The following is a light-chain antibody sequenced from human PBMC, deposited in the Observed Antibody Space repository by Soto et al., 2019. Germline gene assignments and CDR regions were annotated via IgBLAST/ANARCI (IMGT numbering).Light chain of an antibody. V-gene: IGLV1-51*01. J-gene: IGLJ2*01. CDR3: GTWDNSLSAVV. CDR2: DSN. CDR1: SSNIGNNF. Sequence: QSVLTQPPSVSAAPGQTVTISCSGSSSNIGNNFVSWYQQFPGTAPKLLIYDSNNRPSGIPDRFSGSKSGTSATLGITGLQTGDEADYYCGTWDNSLSAVVFGGGTKLTVL.